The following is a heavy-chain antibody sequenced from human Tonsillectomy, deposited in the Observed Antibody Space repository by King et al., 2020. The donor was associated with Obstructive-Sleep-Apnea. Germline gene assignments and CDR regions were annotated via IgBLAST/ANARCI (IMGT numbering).Heavy chain of an antibody. CDR1: GFTFSSAW. CDR2: IKSKSDGGTA. J-gene: IGHJ4*02. Sequence: QLVQSGGGLVQPGGSLRLSCAASGFTFSSAWLSWVRQAPGRGLDWVGRIKSKSDGGTADYATPVKGRFIISRDDSQNTLFLQMNSLKTEDTSFYYCTTRFYGGEAYWGQGALVTVSS. V-gene: IGHV3-15*01. CDR3: TTRFYGGEAY. D-gene: IGHD2/OR15-2a*01.